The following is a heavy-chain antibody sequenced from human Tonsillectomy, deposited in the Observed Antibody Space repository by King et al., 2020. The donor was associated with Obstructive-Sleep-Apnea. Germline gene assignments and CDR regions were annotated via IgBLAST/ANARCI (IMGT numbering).Heavy chain of an antibody. D-gene: IGHD3-22*01. CDR2: GYYTGST. V-gene: IGHV4-31*03. CDR1: GGSVRSGGYY. CDR3: ARMSGDYDSRGGDY. Sequence: QLQESGPGLVKPSQTLSLTCTVSGGSVRSGGYYWSWIRQHPGKGLEWIGFGYYTGSTNYNPSLKSRVTISVDTSKNQFSLKLSSVTAADTAVYYCARMSGDYDSRGGDYWGQGTLVTVSS. J-gene: IGHJ4*02.